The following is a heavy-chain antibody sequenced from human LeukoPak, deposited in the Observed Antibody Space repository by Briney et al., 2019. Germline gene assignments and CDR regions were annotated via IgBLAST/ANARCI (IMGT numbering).Heavy chain of an antibody. J-gene: IGHJ3*02. V-gene: IGHV1-24*01. CDR1: GYTLTELS. Sequence: GASLKVSCKVSGYTLTELSMHWVRQAPGKGLEWMGGFDPEDGETIYARKFQGRVTMTEDTSTDTAYMELSSLRSEDTAVYYCAKSRLYCSSTSCSGDAFDIWGQGTMVTVSS. CDR2: FDPEDGET. CDR3: AKSRLYCSSTSCSGDAFDI. D-gene: IGHD2-2*01.